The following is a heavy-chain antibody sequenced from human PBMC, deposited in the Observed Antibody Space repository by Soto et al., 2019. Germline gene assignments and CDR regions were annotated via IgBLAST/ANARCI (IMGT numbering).Heavy chain of an antibody. CDR3: ARSPYTTGYHYGMDA. CDR1: GFSFSLYG. J-gene: IGHJ6*02. D-gene: IGHD3-9*01. CDR2: IWYDGSKR. V-gene: IGHV3-33*01. Sequence: LRLSCAASGFSFSLYGMHWVRQPPGKGLEWVAVIWYDGSKRYYADSVQGRFTISRDNSKSTLYLEMNSLRAEDTALYYCARSPYTTGYHYGMDAWGQGTTVTVSS.